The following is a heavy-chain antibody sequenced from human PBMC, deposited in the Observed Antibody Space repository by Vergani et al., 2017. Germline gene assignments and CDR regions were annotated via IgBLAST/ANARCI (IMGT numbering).Heavy chain of an antibody. CDR2: IKSTFDRGTT. CDR1: GFSFRNAG. Sequence: EVQLVESGGGIVKPGGSLRLSGVASGFSFRNAGMNGVGRTPGKGLEWVGRIKSTFDRGTTDYAAAVKGRFTISRDDSKNTLFLQMNGLKTEDIGVYYCTTDPRYCGDGSCYWLRDHHYYGMDVWGQGTTVTVSS. V-gene: IGHV3-15*07. CDR3: TTDPRYCGDGSCYWLRDHHYYGMDV. D-gene: IGHD2-21*01. J-gene: IGHJ6*02.